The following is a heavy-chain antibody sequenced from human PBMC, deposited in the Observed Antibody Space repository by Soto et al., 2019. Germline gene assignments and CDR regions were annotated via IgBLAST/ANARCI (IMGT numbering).Heavy chain of an antibody. CDR3: ARDRRGWGPPRSPIRYYYYGMDV. J-gene: IGHJ6*02. CDR2: IIPIFGTA. V-gene: IGHV1-69*13. D-gene: IGHD1-26*01. Sequence: GASVKVSCKASGGTFSSYATSWVRQAPGQGLEWMGGIIPIFGTANYAQKFQGRVTITADESTSTAYMELSSLRSEDTAVYYCARDRRGWGPPRSPIRYYYYGMDVWGQGTTVTVSS. CDR1: GGTFSSYA.